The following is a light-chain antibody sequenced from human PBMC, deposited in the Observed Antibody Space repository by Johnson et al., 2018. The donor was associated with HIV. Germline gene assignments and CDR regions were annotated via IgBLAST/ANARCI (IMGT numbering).Light chain of an antibody. CDR1: VSNIESYF. CDR2: EDN. J-gene: IGLJ1*01. CDR3: GTWDSSLSAPRYV. Sequence: AVLTQPPSVSAAPGQTVNISCSGNVSNIESYFVSWYQQLPGAAPTLLIYEDNKRPSGIPDRFSGSKSGATATLGITGLQTGDEADYYCGTWDSSLSAPRYVFGTGTKVTVL. V-gene: IGLV1-51*02.